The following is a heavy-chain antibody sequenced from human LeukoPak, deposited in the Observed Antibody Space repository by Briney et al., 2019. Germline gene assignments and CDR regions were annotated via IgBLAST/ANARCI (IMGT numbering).Heavy chain of an antibody. CDR3: ARGQVQYRWAYYFDY. V-gene: IGHV1-69*01. Sequence: SVKVSCKASGGTFSSYAISWVRQAPGQGLEWMGGIIPIFGTANYAQKFQGRVTITADESTSTAYMELSSLRSDDTAVYYCARGQVQYRWAYYFDYWGQGTLVTVSS. CDR2: IIPIFGTA. CDR1: GGTFSSYA. J-gene: IGHJ4*02. D-gene: IGHD4-11*01.